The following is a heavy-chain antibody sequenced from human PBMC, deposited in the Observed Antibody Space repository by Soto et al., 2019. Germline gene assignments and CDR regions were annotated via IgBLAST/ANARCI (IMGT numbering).Heavy chain of an antibody. J-gene: IGHJ4*02. CDR1: GFTFSSYG. Sequence: GGSLRLSCAASGFTFSSYGMHWVRQAPGKGLEWVAVISYDGSNKYYADSVKGRFTISRDNSKNTLYLQMNSLRAGDTAVYYCAKDLSYYHDYWGQGTLVTVSS. V-gene: IGHV3-30*18. D-gene: IGHD1-26*01. CDR3: AKDLSYYHDY. CDR2: ISYDGSNK.